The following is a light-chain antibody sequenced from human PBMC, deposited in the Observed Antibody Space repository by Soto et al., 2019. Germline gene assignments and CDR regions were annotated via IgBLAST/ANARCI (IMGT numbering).Light chain of an antibody. CDR1: QSVSSN. J-gene: IGKJ1*01. CDR3: QQYYNWPWT. V-gene: IGKV3-15*01. Sequence: EIVMTQSPATLSVSPGERATLSCRASQSVSSNLAWYQQKPGQAPRLLIYGASTRATGIPARFSGSGSGTEFTLTICRLQSEDFAFYYCQQYYNWPWTFGQGTKVEIK. CDR2: GAS.